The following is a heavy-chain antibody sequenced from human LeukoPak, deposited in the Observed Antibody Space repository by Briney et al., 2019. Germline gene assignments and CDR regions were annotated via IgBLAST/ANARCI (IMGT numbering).Heavy chain of an antibody. J-gene: IGHJ6*03. CDR2: ISYDGSDK. CDR3: AKVAAAGTRYYYYYMDV. V-gene: IGHV3-30*18. CDR1: GFTFSDYG. Sequence: GGSLRLSCAASGFTFSDYGMHWVRQAPGKGLEWAAAISYDGSDKYYADSVKGRFTISRDNSKNTLYLQMNSLRAEDTAVYYCAKVAAAGTRYYYYYMDVWGKGTTVTISS. D-gene: IGHD6-13*01.